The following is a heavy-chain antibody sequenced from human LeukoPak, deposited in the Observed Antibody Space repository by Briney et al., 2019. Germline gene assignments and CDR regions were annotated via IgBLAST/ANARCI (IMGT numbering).Heavy chain of an antibody. V-gene: IGHV3-11*03. D-gene: IGHD4-17*01. J-gene: IGHJ5*02. Sequence: GGSLRLSCAASGFTFSDYYMSWIRQAPGKGLEWGSYISSSSSYTNYADSVRGRFTISRDPSKNTLYLQMDSLRAADTAVYYCVKHTALYNNHGDFNWYDPWGQGTLVTVSS. CDR3: VKHTALYNNHGDFNWYDP. CDR1: GFTFSDYY. CDR2: ISSSSSYT.